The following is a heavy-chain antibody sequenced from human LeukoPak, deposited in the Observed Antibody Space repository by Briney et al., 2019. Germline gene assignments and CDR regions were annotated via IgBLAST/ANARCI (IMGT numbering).Heavy chain of an antibody. CDR2: IYYSGST. J-gene: IGHJ4*02. D-gene: IGHD2-2*01. V-gene: IGHV4-59*01. Sequence: KPSETLSLTCTVSGGSISSYYWSWIRQPPGKGLEWIGYIYYSGSTNYNPSLKSRVTISVDTSKNQFSLKLSSVTAADTAVYYCARSAVLSAAIPYFFDYWGQGTLVTVSS. CDR1: GGSISSYY. CDR3: ARSAVLSAAIPYFFDY.